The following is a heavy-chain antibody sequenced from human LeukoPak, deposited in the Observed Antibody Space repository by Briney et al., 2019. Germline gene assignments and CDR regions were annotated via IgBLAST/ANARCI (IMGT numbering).Heavy chain of an antibody. CDR3: AKTSGYYLYYFHY. CDR1: GFTFSNYG. J-gene: IGHJ4*02. V-gene: IGHV3-30*18. D-gene: IGHD3-22*01. CDR2: ISYDGSNK. Sequence: PGGSLRLSCAASGFTFSNYGMHWVRQAPGKGLEWVAIISYDGSNKYHADSVKGRFTISRDNTKNTLYLQMSSLRADDTAVYYCAKTSGYYLYYFHYWGQGTLVTVSS.